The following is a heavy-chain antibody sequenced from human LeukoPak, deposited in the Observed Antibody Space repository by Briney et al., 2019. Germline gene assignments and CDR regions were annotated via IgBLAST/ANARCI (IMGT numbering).Heavy chain of an antibody. CDR1: GGSISGTNW. CDR2: ISLAGQT. Sequence: SGTLSLTCGVSGGSISGTNWWSWVRQPPGQGLEWIGEISLAGQTNYNPSLNGRVTMSLDKSSNQLSLHLTSVTAADTAVYYCARDRPSGSGSSFSLGMDVWGQGTTVTVSS. J-gene: IGHJ6*02. V-gene: IGHV4-4*02. D-gene: IGHD3-10*01. CDR3: ARDRPSGSGSSFSLGMDV.